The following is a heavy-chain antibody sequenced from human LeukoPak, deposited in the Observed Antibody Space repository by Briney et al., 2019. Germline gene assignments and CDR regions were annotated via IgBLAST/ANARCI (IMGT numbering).Heavy chain of an antibody. CDR1: GGSFSGYY. V-gene: IGHV4-34*01. Sequence: SETLSLTCAVYGGSFSGYYWSWIRQPPGKGLEWIGEINHSGSTNYNPSLKSRVTISVDTSKNQFSLKLSSVTAADTAVYYCARSGTSWIDDAFDIWGQGTMVTVSS. CDR2: INHSGST. D-gene: IGHD2-2*01. J-gene: IGHJ3*02. CDR3: ARSGTSWIDDAFDI.